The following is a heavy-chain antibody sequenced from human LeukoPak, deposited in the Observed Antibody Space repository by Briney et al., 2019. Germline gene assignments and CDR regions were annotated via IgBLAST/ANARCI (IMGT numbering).Heavy chain of an antibody. CDR2: MKQDGSTR. CDR1: GFTFSNHW. J-gene: IGHJ5*02. V-gene: IGHV3-7*01. CDR3: TRDGDFWTLNYYADT. D-gene: IGHD3/OR15-3a*01. Sequence: PGGSLRLSCAASGFTFSNHWMRWVRRAPGKGREWVANMKQDGSTRYYVAIVKGRFTISRDNAKESLFLQMDSLRAEDTAMYYCTRDGDFWTLNYYADTWGQGTLVTVSS.